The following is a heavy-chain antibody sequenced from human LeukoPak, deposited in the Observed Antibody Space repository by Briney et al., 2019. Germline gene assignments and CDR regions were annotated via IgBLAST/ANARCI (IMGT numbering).Heavy chain of an antibody. J-gene: IGHJ4*02. D-gene: IGHD3-3*01. CDR1: GFTFSSYS. Sequence: GGSLRLSCAASGFTFSSYSMNWVRQAPGNGLEWVSSISSSSTYIYYADSVKGRFTISRDNAKNSLYLQMNSLRAEDTAVYYCARTGGALFGVAFDYWGQGTLVTVSS. CDR2: ISSSSTYI. CDR3: ARTGGALFGVAFDY. V-gene: IGHV3-21*01.